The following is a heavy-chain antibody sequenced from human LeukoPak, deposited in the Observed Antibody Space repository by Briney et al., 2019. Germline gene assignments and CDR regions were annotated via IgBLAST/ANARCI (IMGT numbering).Heavy chain of an antibody. D-gene: IGHD5-24*01. J-gene: IGHJ4*02. CDR3: ARDSTLEGYFDY. Sequence: SETLSLTCTVSGGSISSSSYYWGWIRQPPGKGLEWIGSIYYSGSTYYNPSLKSRVTISVDTSKNQFSLKLSSVTAADTAVYYCARDSTLEGYFDYWGQGTLVTVSS. V-gene: IGHV4-39*07. CDR2: IYYSGST. CDR1: GGSISSSSYY.